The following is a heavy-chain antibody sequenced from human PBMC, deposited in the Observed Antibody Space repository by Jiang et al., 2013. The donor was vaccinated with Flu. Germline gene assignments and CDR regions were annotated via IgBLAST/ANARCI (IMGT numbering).Heavy chain of an antibody. J-gene: IGHJ3*02. CDR1: GYSFTSPFY. D-gene: IGHD3-3*02. CDR3: ARGPAYIFDAFDT. Sequence: QLVESGPGLVKPSETLSLTCDVSGYSFTSPFYWGWIRQPPGKGLDWIGSIYHSGTTYYNPSLKTRVSISIDTSKNQFSLKLTSVTAADTALYYCARGPAYIFDAFDTWGQGTVVTVSS. V-gene: IGHV4-38-2*01. CDR2: IYHSGTT.